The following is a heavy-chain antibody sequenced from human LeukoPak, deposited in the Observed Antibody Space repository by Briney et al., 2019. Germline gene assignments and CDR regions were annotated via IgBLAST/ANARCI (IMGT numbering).Heavy chain of an antibody. Sequence: GGSLRPSCAASGFTVSSNYMSWVRQAPGKGLEWVSVIYSGGSTYYADSVKGRFTISRDNSKNTLYLQMNSLRAEDTAVYHCAGAFYDYWGQGTLVTVSS. CDR2: IYSGGST. V-gene: IGHV3-53*01. CDR1: GFTVSSNY. CDR3: AGAFYDY. J-gene: IGHJ4*02.